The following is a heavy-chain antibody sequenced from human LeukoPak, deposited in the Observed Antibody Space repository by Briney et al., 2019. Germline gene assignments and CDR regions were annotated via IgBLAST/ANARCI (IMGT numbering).Heavy chain of an antibody. Sequence: GGSLRLSCTASGLPFIEYSMNCVRQAPGKGLEWISYIGLDSGNTKYADSVRGRFTNSTDKAENSLYLQMNSLRVEDTAVYYCARDHNYAFDNWGQGTLVSVAS. D-gene: IGHD1-1*01. CDR3: ARDHNYAFDN. V-gene: IGHV3-48*01. J-gene: IGHJ4*02. CDR1: GLPFIEYS. CDR2: IGLDSGNT.